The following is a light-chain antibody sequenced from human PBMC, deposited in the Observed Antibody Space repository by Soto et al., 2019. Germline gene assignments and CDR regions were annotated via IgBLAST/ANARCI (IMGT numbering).Light chain of an antibody. CDR3: QQYYSTPLT. V-gene: IGKV4-1*01. J-gene: IGKJ4*01. CDR2: WAS. CDR1: QSVLHSSNNKNY. Sequence: DIVMTQSADSLAVSLGERATINCKSSQSVLHSSNNKNYLAWYQQKPGQPLKLLIYWASTRESGVPDRSSGSGSGTDFTLTVSSLQAEDVAVYYCQQYYSTPLTFGGGNKVEIK.